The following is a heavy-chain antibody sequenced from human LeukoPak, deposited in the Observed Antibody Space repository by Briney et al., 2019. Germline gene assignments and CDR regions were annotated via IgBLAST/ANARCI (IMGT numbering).Heavy chain of an antibody. CDR1: GGSISSYY. CDR3: ARPDQRGYTYGYSAFDI. Sequence: SETLSLTCTVSGGSISSYYWSWIRQPAGKGLEWIGRIYTSGSTNYNPSLKSRVTMSVDTSKNQYSPKLSSVTAADTAVYYCARPDQRGYTYGYSAFDIWGQGTMVTVSS. CDR2: IYTSGST. D-gene: IGHD5-18*01. J-gene: IGHJ3*02. V-gene: IGHV4-4*07.